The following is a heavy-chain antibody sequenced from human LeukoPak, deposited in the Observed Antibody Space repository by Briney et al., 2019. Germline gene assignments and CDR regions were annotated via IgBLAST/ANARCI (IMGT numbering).Heavy chain of an antibody. CDR1: GGTFSSYA. D-gene: IGHD2-15*01. Sequence: SVKVSCKASGGTFSSYAISWVRQAPGQGLEWMGRIISILGTANYAQKFQDRVTITADISSSTAYMELSSLRSEDTAVYYCARDTNIVVVVAATDNWFDPWGQGTLVTVSS. CDR2: IISILGTA. CDR3: ARDTNIVVVVAATDNWFDP. J-gene: IGHJ5*02. V-gene: IGHV1-69*04.